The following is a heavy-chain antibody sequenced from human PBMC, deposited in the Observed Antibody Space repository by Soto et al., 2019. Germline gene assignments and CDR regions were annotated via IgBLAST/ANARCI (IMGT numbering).Heavy chain of an antibody. V-gene: IGHV1-69*06. J-gene: IGHJ6*02. CDR1: GGTFSSYA. D-gene: IGHD1-7*01. CDR3: ARGRLELRGDYYYGMDV. CDR2: IFPIFGTA. Sequence: QVQLVQSGAEVKKPGSSVKVSCKASGGTFSSYAISWVRQAPGQGLEWMGGIFPIFGTANYAQKFQGRVTITADKSTSTAYMELSSLRSEDTAVYYCARGRLELRGDYYYGMDVWGQGTTVTVSS.